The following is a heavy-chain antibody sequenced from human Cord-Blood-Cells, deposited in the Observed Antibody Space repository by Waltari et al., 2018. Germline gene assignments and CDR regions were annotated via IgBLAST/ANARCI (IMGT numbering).Heavy chain of an antibody. CDR1: GYSISSGYY. Sequence: QVQLQESGPGLVKPSETLSLPCTVSGYSISSGYYRGWIRQPPGKGLEWIGRIYHSGSTYYNPSLKSRVTISVDTSKNQFSLKLSSVTAADTAVYYCARDARMVRGVITPIDYWGQGTLVTVSS. V-gene: IGHV4-38-2*02. J-gene: IGHJ4*02. D-gene: IGHD3-10*01. CDR2: IYHSGST. CDR3: ARDARMVRGVITPIDY.